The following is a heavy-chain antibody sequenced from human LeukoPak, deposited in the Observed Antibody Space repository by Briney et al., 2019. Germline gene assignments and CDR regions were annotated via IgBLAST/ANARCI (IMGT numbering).Heavy chain of an antibody. CDR2: ISSSSSYI. D-gene: IGHD6-19*01. Sequence: GGSLRLSCAASGFTFSSYSMNWVRQAPGKGLEWVSSISSSSSYIYYADSVKGRFTISRDNAKNSLYLQMNSLRAEDTAVYYCAGETAGTFAFDIWGQGTMVTVSS. J-gene: IGHJ3*02. CDR3: AGETAGTFAFDI. V-gene: IGHV3-21*01. CDR1: GFTFSSYS.